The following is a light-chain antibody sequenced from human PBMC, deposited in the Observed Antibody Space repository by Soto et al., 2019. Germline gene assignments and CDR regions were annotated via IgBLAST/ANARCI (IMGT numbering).Light chain of an antibody. CDR2: DAS. CDR3: QQYYSYPGT. Sequence: DIQMTQSPSTLSASVGDRVTITCRASQSIYNWLAWYQQRPGQTPKLLIYDASSLESGVPSRFSGSGSGTEFTLTISSLQPDDFATYYCQQYYSYPGTFGQGTRLEI. J-gene: IGKJ5*01. CDR1: QSIYNW. V-gene: IGKV1-5*01.